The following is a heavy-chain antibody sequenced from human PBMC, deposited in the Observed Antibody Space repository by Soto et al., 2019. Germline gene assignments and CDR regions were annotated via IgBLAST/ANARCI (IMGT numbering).Heavy chain of an antibody. CDR2: ISGSGGST. CDR3: AKDLDIVVVVAATLYDY. CDR1: GFTFSSYA. J-gene: IGHJ4*02. D-gene: IGHD2-15*01. V-gene: IGHV3-23*01. Sequence: EVQLLESGGGLVQPGGSLRLSCAASGFTFSSYAMSWVRQAPGKGLEWVSAISGSGGSTYYADSVKGRFTISRDNSKNTLYLQMNSLRAEDTAVYYCAKDLDIVVVVAATLYDYWGQGTLVTVSS.